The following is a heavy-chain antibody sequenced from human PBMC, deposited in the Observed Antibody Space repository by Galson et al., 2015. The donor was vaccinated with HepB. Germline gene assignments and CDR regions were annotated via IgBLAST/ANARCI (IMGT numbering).Heavy chain of an antibody. V-gene: IGHV3-64D*06. CDR2: ISSNGGST. CDR3: VRVGYSSSWAIFDY. CDR1: GFTFSSYA. D-gene: IGHD6-13*01. Sequence: SLRLSCAASGFTFSSYAMHWVRQAPGKGLEYVSAISSNGGSTYYADSVKGRFTISRDNSKNTLYLQMSSLRAEDTAVYYCVRVGYSSSWAIFDYWGQGTLVTVSS. J-gene: IGHJ4*02.